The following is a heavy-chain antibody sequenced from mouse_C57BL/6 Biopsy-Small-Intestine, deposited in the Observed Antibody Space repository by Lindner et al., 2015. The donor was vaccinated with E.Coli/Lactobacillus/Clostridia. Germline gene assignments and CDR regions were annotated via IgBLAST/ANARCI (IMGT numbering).Heavy chain of an antibody. CDR3: ARIRSSTQSYADY. CDR1: GYSFTAYY. Sequence: SVKVSCKASGYSFTAYYIHWVRQAPGQGLEWMGRIDPYTGDTKFAQKFQGRATMTTDTSISTGYMQLSRLSSDDTAVYFCARIRSSTQSYADYWGQGTLVTVSS. CDR2: IDPYTGDT. D-gene: IGHD1-1*01. V-gene: IGHV1-84*01. J-gene: IGHJ4*01.